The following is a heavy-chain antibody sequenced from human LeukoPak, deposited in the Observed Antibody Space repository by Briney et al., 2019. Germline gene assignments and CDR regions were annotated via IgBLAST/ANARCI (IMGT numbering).Heavy chain of an antibody. D-gene: IGHD3-16*01. J-gene: IGHJ6*02. CDR3: ARFGYYYAMDV. CDR2: IKGDGSEK. V-gene: IGHV3-7*05. CDR1: GFTLSAPW. Sequence: PGGSLRLSCAASGFTLSAPWMAWVRQAPGKGLEWVASIKGDGSEKSYVDSVKGRFTISRDNAENSLYLQIVSLRAEDTAVYYCARFGYYYAMDVWGQGTMVTVSS.